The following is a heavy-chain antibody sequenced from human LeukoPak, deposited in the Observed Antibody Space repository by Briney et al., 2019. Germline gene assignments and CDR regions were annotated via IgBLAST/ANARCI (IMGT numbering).Heavy chain of an antibody. CDR3: AKDQDIVATYFDY. V-gene: IGHV3-30*18. CDR1: GFTFSSYG. Sequence: GGSLRLPCAASGFTFSSYGMHWVRQAPGKGLEWVAVISYDGSNKYYADSVKGRFTISRDNSKNTLYLQMNSLRAEDTAVYYCAKDQDIVATYFDYWGQGTLVTVSS. D-gene: IGHD5-12*01. J-gene: IGHJ4*02. CDR2: ISYDGSNK.